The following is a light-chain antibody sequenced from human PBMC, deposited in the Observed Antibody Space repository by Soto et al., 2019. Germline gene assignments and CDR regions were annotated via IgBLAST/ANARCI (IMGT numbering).Light chain of an antibody. CDR2: GAS. V-gene: IGKV3-20*01. CDR3: QQYGASPFT. CDR1: ESVYINS. J-gene: IGKJ3*01. Sequence: EIVLTQSPGTLSLSPGESATLSCKASESVYINSFAWYYQKPGQPPRLLSYGASTRATGIPDRFSGSGSGTDFVLSINRLEVEDSGMYYCQQYGASPFTFGPGTTVDIK.